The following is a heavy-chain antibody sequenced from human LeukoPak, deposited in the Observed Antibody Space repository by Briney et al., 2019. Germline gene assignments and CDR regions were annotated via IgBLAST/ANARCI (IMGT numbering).Heavy chain of an antibody. Sequence: GGSLRLSCAASGFTFSAYWMSWVRQAPGKGLEWVAFIRYDGSNKYYADSVKGRFTISRDNSKNSLYLQMNSLRVEDTALYYCARDLRSRFSENFYYYMDVWGKGSTVTVSS. CDR3: ARDLRSRFSENFYYYMDV. CDR2: IRYDGSNK. V-gene: IGHV3-30*02. J-gene: IGHJ6*03. CDR1: GFTFSAYW. D-gene: IGHD3-3*01.